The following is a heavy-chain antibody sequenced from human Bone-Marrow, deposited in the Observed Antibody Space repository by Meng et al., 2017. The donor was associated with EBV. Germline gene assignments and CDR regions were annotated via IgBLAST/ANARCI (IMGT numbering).Heavy chain of an antibody. CDR3: ARDCSGSYNNWFDP. D-gene: IGHD1-26*01. J-gene: IGHJ5*02. V-gene: IGHV1-69*01. CDR2: IIPIFGTA. Sequence: VRVVQSGAGVKKAGSSVKVSCKASGGTFSSYAISWVRQAPGQGLEWMGGIIPIFGTANYAQKFQGRVTITADESTSTAYMELSSLRSEDTAVYYCARDCSGSYNNWFDPWGQGTLVTVSS. CDR1: GGTFSSYA.